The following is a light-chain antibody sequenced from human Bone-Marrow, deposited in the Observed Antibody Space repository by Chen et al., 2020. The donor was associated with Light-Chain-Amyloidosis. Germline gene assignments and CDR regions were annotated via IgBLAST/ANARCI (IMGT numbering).Light chain of an antibody. V-gene: IGKV3-15*01. CDR3: HQYDNRYS. CDR1: QSVFSS. J-gene: IGKJ2*03. Sequence: EIVMTQPPATLSVSPGERATLSCRASQSVFSSLAWYQQKPGQAPRLLISGASTRATDIPARFSGSGSGTDFTLTISNLQSEDFATYYCHQYDNRYSFGQGTKLGIK. CDR2: GAS.